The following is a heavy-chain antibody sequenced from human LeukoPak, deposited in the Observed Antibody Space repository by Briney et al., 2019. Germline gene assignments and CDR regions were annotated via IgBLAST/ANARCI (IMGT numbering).Heavy chain of an antibody. CDR1: GFTFSNAW. Sequence: GGSLRLSCAASGFTFSNAWMNWVRQAPGKGLEWVSGINWNGGSTGYADSVKGRFTISRDNAKNSLYLQMNSLRAEDTALYYCARGRITMVRPLYYFDYWGQGTLVTVSS. J-gene: IGHJ4*02. CDR3: ARGRITMVRPLYYFDY. D-gene: IGHD3-10*01. CDR2: INWNGGST. V-gene: IGHV3-20*04.